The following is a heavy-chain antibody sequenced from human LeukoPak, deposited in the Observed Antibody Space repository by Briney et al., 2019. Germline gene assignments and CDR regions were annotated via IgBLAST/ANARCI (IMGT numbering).Heavy chain of an antibody. V-gene: IGHV3-15*01. CDR3: TTSLTYYYDSSGYPFDY. CDR2: XKSKTDGGTT. J-gene: IGHJ4*02. CDR1: GFTFSNAW. Sequence: GGSLRLSCAASGFTFSNAWMSWVRQAPGKGLEXXXXXKSKTDGGTTDYAAPVKGRFTISRDDSKNTLYLQMNSLKTEDTAVYYCTTSLTYYYDSSGYPFDYWGQGTLVTVSS. D-gene: IGHD3-22*01.